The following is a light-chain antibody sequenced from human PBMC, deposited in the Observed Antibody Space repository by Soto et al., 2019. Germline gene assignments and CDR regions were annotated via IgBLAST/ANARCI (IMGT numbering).Light chain of an antibody. CDR2: AAS. J-gene: IGKJ1*01. CDR3: LLDFSYFWA. CDR1: QGIRSA. V-gene: IGKV1-6*01. Sequence: AIQLTQSPSSLSASVGDRVTITCRASQGIRSALGWYQQKPGKVPKLLIYAASTLQSGVPSRFRGSGSGTDFTLTISSLQPEDFATYYCLLDFSYFWAFGQGTKVEVK.